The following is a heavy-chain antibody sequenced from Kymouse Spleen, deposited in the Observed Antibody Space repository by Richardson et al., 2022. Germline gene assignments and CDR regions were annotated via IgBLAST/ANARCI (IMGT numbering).Heavy chain of an antibody. CDR3: ARQIAARGYFDY. D-gene: IGHD6-6*01. Sequence: QLQLQESGPGLVKPSETLSLTCTVSGGSISSSSYYWGWIRQPPGKGLEWIGSIYYSGSTYYNPSLKSRVTISVDTSKNQFSLKLSSVTAADTAVYYCARQIAARGYFDYWGQGTLVTVSS. J-gene: IGHJ4*02. CDR1: GGSISSSSYY. CDR2: IYYSGST. V-gene: IGHV4-39*01.